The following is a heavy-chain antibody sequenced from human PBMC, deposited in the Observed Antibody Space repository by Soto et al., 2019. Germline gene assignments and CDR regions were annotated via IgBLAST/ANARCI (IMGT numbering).Heavy chain of an antibody. D-gene: IGHD2-2*02. CDR2: MYHSGST. Sequence: QVQLRQSGPGLVKPSGTLSLTCAVSGGSISSTNWWSWVRQSPGKGMEWIGEMYHSGSTNYNPSLRGRVTISVDKTNNQFSLKIRSVTAAYTAIYYCATLPPRIELTVLPIPTWGQGTLVTVSS. J-gene: IGHJ4*02. V-gene: IGHV4-4*02. CDR3: ATLPPRIELTVLPIPT. CDR1: GGSISSTNW.